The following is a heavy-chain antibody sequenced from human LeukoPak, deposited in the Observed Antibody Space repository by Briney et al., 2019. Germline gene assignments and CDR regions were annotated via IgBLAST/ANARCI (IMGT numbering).Heavy chain of an antibody. CDR3: VKGRYSSSWYGLDY. CDR2: IRFDGSNI. D-gene: IGHD6-13*01. CDR1: GISFSAHG. J-gene: IGHJ4*02. V-gene: IGHV3-30*02. Sequence: PGGSLRLSCAASGISFSAHGMHWVRQAPGKGLEWVAIIRFDGSNIHYADSEKGRFTISRDNSENTLYLQMNSLRAEDTAVYYCVKGRYSSSWYGLDYWGQGTLVTVSS.